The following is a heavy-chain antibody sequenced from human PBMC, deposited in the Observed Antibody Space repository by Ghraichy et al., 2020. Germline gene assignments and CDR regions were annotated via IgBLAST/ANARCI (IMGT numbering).Heavy chain of an antibody. D-gene: IGHD1-26*01. J-gene: IGHJ4*02. Sequence: GGSLRLSCEASGFTFSSYWMDWVRQAPGKGLVWVSRINSDRTIINYADSVKGRFTISRDNAKNALYLQMNSLRVEDTAVYYCVRGLGISGGQGTLVTVSS. CDR3: VRGLGIS. V-gene: IGHV3-74*01. CDR2: INSDRTII. CDR1: GFTFSSYW.